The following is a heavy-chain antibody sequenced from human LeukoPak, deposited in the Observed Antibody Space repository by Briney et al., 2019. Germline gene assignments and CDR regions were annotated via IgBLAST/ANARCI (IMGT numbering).Heavy chain of an antibody. CDR3: ARAGAYGDYGHDAFDI. V-gene: IGHV4-31*03. J-gene: IGHJ3*02. D-gene: IGHD4-17*01. Sequence: PSQTLSLTCTVSGGSISSGGYYWSWIRQHPGKGLEWIGYIYYSGSTYYNPSLKSRVTISVDTSKNQFSLKLSSVTAADTAVYYCARAGAYGDYGHDAFDIWGQGTMVTVSS. CDR2: IYYSGST. CDR1: GGSISSGGYY.